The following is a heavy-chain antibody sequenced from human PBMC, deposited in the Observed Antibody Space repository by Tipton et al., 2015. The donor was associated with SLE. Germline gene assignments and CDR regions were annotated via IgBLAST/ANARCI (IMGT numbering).Heavy chain of an antibody. J-gene: IGHJ4*02. V-gene: IGHV3-33*01. CDR1: GFTFSSYG. Sequence: SLRLSCAASGFTFSSYGMHWVRQAPGKGLEWVAVIWYDGSNKYYADSVKGRFTISRDNSKNTLYLQMNSLRAEDTAVYYCARAPGHTAEEGYWGQGTLVTVSS. D-gene: IGHD5-18*01. CDR3: ARAPGHTAEEGY. CDR2: IWYDGSNK.